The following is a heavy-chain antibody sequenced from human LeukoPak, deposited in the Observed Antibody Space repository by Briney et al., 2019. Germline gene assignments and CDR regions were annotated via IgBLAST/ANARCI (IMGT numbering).Heavy chain of an antibody. CDR1: GYSISSGYY. D-gene: IGHD5-18*01. CDR3: ARDRGYSYGYCFDY. Sequence: SETLSLTYTVSGYSISSGYYWGWIRQPPGKGLGWIGSIYHSGSTYYNPSLKSRVTISVDTSKNQFSLKLSSVTAADTAVYYCARDRGYSYGYCFDYWGQGTLVTVSS. J-gene: IGHJ4*02. CDR2: IYHSGST. V-gene: IGHV4-38-2*02.